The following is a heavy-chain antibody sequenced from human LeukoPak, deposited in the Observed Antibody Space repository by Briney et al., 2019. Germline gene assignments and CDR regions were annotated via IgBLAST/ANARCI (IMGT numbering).Heavy chain of an antibody. CDR2: IYYSGST. CDR3: ARAGGYRRGWFDP. Sequence: SETLSLTCTVSGGSVSSGSYYWSWIRQPPGKGLEWIGYIYYSGSTNYNPSLKSRVTISVDTSKNQFSLKLSSVTAADTAVYYCARAGGYRRGWFDPWGQGTLVTDSS. J-gene: IGHJ5*02. V-gene: IGHV4-61*01. D-gene: IGHD6-25*01. CDR1: GGSVSSGSYY.